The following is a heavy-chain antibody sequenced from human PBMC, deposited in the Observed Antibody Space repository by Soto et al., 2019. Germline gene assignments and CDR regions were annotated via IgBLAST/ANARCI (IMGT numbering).Heavy chain of an antibody. V-gene: IGHV4-59*12. CDR1: RGSITNYY. CDR2: IFYTGSA. CDR3: ARITRGYSYGSILDF. D-gene: IGHD5-18*01. Sequence: SQTLSLTCALSRGSITNYYWRCIRHPPGRTLQCIGYIFYTGSANYNPSLKSRVTIPVYKAKNHLSLKLRCVTDAATAIYYFARITRGYSYGSILDFWGRGITVTVSS. J-gene: IGHJ4*02.